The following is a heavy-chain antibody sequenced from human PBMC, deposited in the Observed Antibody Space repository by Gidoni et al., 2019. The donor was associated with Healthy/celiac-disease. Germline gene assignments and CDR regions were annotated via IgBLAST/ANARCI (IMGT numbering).Heavy chain of an antibody. CDR1: GGTFSSYA. CDR2: IIPILGIA. J-gene: IGHJ4*02. Sequence: QVHLVQSGAEVKKPGSAVKVSCKASGGTFSSYAISWVRQAPGQGLEWMGRIIPILGIANYAQKFQGRVTITADKSTSTAYMELSSLRSEDTAVYYCARDPDTYEYSSSGDYWGQGTLVTVSS. CDR3: ARDPDTYEYSSSGDY. V-gene: IGHV1-69*04. D-gene: IGHD6-6*01.